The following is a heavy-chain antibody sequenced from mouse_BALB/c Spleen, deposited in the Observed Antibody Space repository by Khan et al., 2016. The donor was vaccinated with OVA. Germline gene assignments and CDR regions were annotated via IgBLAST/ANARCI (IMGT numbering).Heavy chain of an antibody. V-gene: IGHV1-63*02. CDR2: IYPGNGNT. D-gene: IGHD1-1*01. Sequence: QVQLQQSGAELVRPGTSVKMSCKAAGYTFTNYWIGWISQRPGHGLEWIGDIYPGNGNTNYNEKFKGKATLTADTSSSTAYLQLSSLTSEDSALYYCANTYYYGTNNATVDCWGQGTSVTVSS. CDR1: GYTFTNYW. CDR3: ANTYYYGTNNATVDC. J-gene: IGHJ4*01.